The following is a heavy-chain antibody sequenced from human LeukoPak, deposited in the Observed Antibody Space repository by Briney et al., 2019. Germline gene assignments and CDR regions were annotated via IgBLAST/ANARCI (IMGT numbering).Heavy chain of an antibody. CDR1: GFVFNNFW. CDR2: ITSDGSIT. CDR3: ARDRWGERAFDT. J-gene: IGHJ3*02. V-gene: IGHV3-74*01. Sequence: GGSLRLSCAAPGFVFNNFWMHWVRQVPGKRPEWLAHITSDGSITNYADSVTGRFRVSRDNARNTVSLQMNNLRVDDTAVYFCARDRWGERAFDTWGQGTMVTVSS. D-gene: IGHD7-27*01.